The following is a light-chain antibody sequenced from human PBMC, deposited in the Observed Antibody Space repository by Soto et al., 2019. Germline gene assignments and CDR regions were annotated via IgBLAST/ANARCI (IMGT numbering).Light chain of an antibody. CDR1: NTGSKS. V-gene: IGLV3-21*02. CDR2: DDT. CDR3: QVWDNGSDHYV. Sequence: YELTQPPSVSVAPGHTASMAWGGDNTGSKSVHWYQQKPGQAPVLVVFDDTDRHSGIPERFSGSNSGNTAILTISRVEVGDEADYYCQVWDNGSDHYVFGVGTRSPS. J-gene: IGLJ1*01.